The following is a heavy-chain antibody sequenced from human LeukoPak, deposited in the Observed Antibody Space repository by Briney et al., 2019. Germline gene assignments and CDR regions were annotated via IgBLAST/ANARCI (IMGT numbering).Heavy chain of an antibody. V-gene: IGHV3-13*04. CDR1: GFTFSSYD. Sequence: GGSLRLSCAASGFTFSSYDMHWVRQATGKGLEWVSAIGTAGDTYYPGSVKGRFTISRENAKNSLYLQMNSLRAGDTAVYYCARVEKGGRGIAAAGTGGDAFHIWGQGTMVTVSS. J-gene: IGHJ3*02. D-gene: IGHD6-13*01. CDR2: IGTAGDT. CDR3: ARVEKGGRGIAAAGTGGDAFHI.